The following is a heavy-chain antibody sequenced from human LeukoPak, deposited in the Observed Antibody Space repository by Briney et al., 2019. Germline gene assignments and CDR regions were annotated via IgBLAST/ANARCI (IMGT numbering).Heavy chain of an antibody. Sequence: GGSLRLSCAASGFTFSSYAMSWVRQAPGKGLEWVSAISGSGGSTYYADSVKGRFTIPRDNSKNTLYLQMNSLRAEDTAVYYCAKDDGMVRGARADYWGQGTLVTVSS. CDR3: AKDDGMVRGARADY. J-gene: IGHJ4*02. CDR1: GFTFSSYA. V-gene: IGHV3-23*01. D-gene: IGHD3-10*01. CDR2: ISGSGGST.